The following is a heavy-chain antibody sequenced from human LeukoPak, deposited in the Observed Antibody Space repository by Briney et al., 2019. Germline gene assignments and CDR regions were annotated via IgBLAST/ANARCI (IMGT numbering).Heavy chain of an antibody. J-gene: IGHJ4*02. CDR3: ARQTYCRSGSCLIDY. V-gene: IGHV4-39*01. CDR1: GGSISSSSYY. Sequence: SETLSLTCTVSGGSISSSSYYRGWIRQPPGKGLEWIGNIYYSGSTYYNPSLKSRVTISVDTSKNQFSRKLSSVTAADTAVYYCARQTYCRSGSCLIDYWGQGTLVTVSS. D-gene: IGHD2-15*01. CDR2: IYYSGST.